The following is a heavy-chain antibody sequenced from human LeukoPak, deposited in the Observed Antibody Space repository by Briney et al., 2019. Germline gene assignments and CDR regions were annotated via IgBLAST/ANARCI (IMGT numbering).Heavy chain of an antibody. CDR3: AREPERGWFDP. J-gene: IGHJ5*02. CDR1: GYTFTSYG. V-gene: IGHV1-18*01. D-gene: IGHD1-14*01. Sequence: ASVKVSCKPSGYTFTSYGISWVRQAPGQVLEWMGWISAYNGNSNYAQKVHGRVTMTTDTPTSTAYMELRSLRSDDTAVYYCAREPERGWFDPWGQGTLVTVSS. CDR2: ISAYNGNS.